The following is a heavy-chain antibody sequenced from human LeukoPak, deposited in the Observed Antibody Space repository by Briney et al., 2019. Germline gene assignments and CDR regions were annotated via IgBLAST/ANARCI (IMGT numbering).Heavy chain of an antibody. D-gene: IGHD3-3*01. CDR1: GYTFTSYA. Sequence: ASVKVSCKASGYTFTSYAVHWVRQAPGQRLEWMGWINAGNGNTKYLQKFQGRATITRDTSASTAYMELSSLRSEDMAVYYCANGPGYYDFWSGRGDWFDPWGQGTLVTVSS. CDR2: INAGNGNT. V-gene: IGHV1-3*01. J-gene: IGHJ5*02. CDR3: ANGPGYYDFWSGRGDWFDP.